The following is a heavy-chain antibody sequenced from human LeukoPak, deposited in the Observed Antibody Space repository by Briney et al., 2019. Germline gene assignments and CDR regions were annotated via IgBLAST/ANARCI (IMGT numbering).Heavy chain of an antibody. CDR3: ARGPAYYYDSSGYYWYFDL. J-gene: IGHJ2*01. Sequence: SETLSLTCTVSGGSISSSSYYWGWIRQPPGKGLEWIGSIYYSGSTYYNPSLKSRVTISVDTSKNQFSLKLSSVTAADTAVYYCARGPAYYYDSSGYYWYFDLWGRGTLVTVSS. CDR1: GGSISSSSYY. CDR2: IYYSGST. V-gene: IGHV4-39*07. D-gene: IGHD3-22*01.